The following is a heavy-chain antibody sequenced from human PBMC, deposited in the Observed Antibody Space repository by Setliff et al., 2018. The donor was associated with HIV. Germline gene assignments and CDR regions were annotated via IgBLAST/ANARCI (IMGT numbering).Heavy chain of an antibody. J-gene: IGHJ5*02. CDR3: ARHRAQRGSGTYYDDWFDP. Sequence: SETLSLTCTVSSDSIRFYYWTWIRQPPGKGLEWIGNVYYTGSTNYNPSLKSRITISIDTSKSQFSLKVTSVTAAETSVYYCARHRAQRGSGTYYDDWFDPWGQGTLVTVSS. D-gene: IGHD3-10*01. CDR1: SDSIRFYY. CDR2: VYYTGST. V-gene: IGHV4-59*12.